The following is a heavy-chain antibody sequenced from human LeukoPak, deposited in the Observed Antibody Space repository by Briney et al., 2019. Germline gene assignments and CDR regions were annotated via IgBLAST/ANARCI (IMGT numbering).Heavy chain of an antibody. V-gene: IGHV3-23*01. CDR3: AKDQASGSYYSTAFDY. CDR2: ISGSGGST. CDR1: GFTFSSYA. D-gene: IGHD1-26*01. Sequence: GGSLRLSCAASGFTFSSYAMSWVRQAPGKGLEWVSAISGSGGSTYYADSVKGRLTISGDNSKNTLYLQMNSLRAEDTAVYYCAKDQASGSYYSTAFDYWGQGTLVTVSS. J-gene: IGHJ4*02.